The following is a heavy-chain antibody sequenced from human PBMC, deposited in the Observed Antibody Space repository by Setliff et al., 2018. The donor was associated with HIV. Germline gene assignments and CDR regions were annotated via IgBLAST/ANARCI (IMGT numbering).Heavy chain of an antibody. CDR3: ARIGVWELLKGRAFDI. CDR2: IYHSGST. Sequence: PSETLSLTCTVSGGSIRSYYWSWIRQPPGKGLEWIGYIYHSGSTNYNPSLKSRFTISVDTSKNQFSLKLNSVTAADTAGYYCARIGVWELLKGRAFDIWGQGTMVTVSS. J-gene: IGHJ3*02. CDR1: GGSIRSYY. V-gene: IGHV4-59*01. D-gene: IGHD1-26*01.